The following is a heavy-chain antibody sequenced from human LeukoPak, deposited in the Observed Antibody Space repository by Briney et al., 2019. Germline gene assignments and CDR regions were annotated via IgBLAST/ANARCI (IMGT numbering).Heavy chain of an antibody. CDR3: ARWGDLYWYFDL. J-gene: IGHJ2*01. V-gene: IGHV4-61*02. CDR1: GGSISSGSYY. Sequence: PSETLSLTCTVSGGSISSGSYYWNWIRQPAGKGLEWIGRIYTRGTTDYNPSLKSRVTISVDTSKNQFSLKLSSVTAADTAVYYCARWGDLYWYFDLWGRGILVTVSS. D-gene: IGHD2-21*02. CDR2: IYTRGTT.